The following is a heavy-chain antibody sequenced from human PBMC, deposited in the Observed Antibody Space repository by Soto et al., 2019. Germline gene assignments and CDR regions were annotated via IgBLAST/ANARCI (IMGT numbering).Heavy chain of an antibody. CDR1: GFSFTVYY. V-gene: IGHV1-2*02. D-gene: IGHD3-22*01. CDR3: ARDQYYDDSSGDLGGDY. Sequence: SVKVSCKASGFSFTVYYIHWVRQAPGQGLEWMGRINPNSGTTNYAQKFQGRVTMTRDTSISTAYMELSRLRSDDTAVYYCARDQYYDDSSGDLGGDYWGQGTLVTVSS. CDR2: INPNSGTT. J-gene: IGHJ4*02.